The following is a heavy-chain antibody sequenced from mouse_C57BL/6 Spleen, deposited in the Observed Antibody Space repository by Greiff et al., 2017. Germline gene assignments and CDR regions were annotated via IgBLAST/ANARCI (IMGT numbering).Heavy chain of an antibody. CDR1: GYSFTSGYY. D-gene: IGHD2-1*01. Sequence: EVKLEESGPGLVKPSQSLSLTCSVTGYSFTSGYYWNWIRQCPGNKLEWRGYISYNGSNNYNPSLKNRISITLDKSKNQFFLKLNTVTTEDTATYYCARGARYYAYFGDWGQGTTLTVSS. V-gene: IGHV3-6*01. J-gene: IGHJ2*01. CDR3: ARGARYYAYFGD. CDR2: ISYNGSN.